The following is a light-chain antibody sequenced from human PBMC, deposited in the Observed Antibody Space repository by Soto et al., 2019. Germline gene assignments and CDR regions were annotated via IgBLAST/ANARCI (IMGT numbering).Light chain of an antibody. V-gene: IGKV3-15*01. Sequence: EIVLTQSPGSLSLSPGERVTLSCRASQSINSAHLAWYQQRPGQAPRLLIFDASTRATGIPARFSGSGSGTEFTLTISSLQSEDFAVYYCQQANDWPPTFGQGTRV. CDR1: QSINSAH. J-gene: IGKJ1*01. CDR2: DAS. CDR3: QQANDWPPT.